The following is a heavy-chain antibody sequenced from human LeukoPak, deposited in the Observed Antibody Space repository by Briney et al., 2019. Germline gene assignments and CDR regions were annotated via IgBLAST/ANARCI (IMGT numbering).Heavy chain of an antibody. J-gene: IGHJ5*01. D-gene: IGHD2-2*02. Sequence: GASVKVSCKASGGTFSSYAISWVRQAPGQGLEWMGGIIPIFGTANYAQKFQGRVTITTDESTSKAYMELSSLRSEDTAVYYCARAIGGVPAAIPMGFHPWGQGTLVTVPS. CDR3: ARAIGGVPAAIPMGFHP. V-gene: IGHV1-69*05. CDR2: IIPIFGTA. CDR1: GGTFSSYA.